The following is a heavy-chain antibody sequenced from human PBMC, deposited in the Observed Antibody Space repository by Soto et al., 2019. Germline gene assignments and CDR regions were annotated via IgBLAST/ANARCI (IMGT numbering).Heavy chain of an antibody. D-gene: IGHD6-19*01. V-gene: IGHV4-59*01. Sequence: QVQLQESGPGLVKPSETLSLTCTVSGGSISSYFWSWIRQPPGKGLEWIGYFYYSGSTNYNPSLKSRVTISVDTSKNQFSLKLSSVTAADTAVYYCARGGWKLFDYWGQRTLVTVSS. CDR2: FYYSGST. CDR3: ARGGWKLFDY. J-gene: IGHJ4*02. CDR1: GGSISSYF.